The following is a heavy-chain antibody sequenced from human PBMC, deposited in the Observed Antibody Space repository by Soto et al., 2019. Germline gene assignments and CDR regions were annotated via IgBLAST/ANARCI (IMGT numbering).Heavy chain of an antibody. J-gene: IGHJ4*02. CDR1: GYTFTSYA. CDR3: ARSVPRFCTNGVCNDY. Sequence: ASVKVSCKAFGYTFTSYAMHWVRQAPGQRLEWMGWINAGNGNTKYSQKFQGRVTITRDTSASTAYMELSSLRSEDTAVYYCARSVPRFCTNGVCNDYWGQGTLVTVSS. V-gene: IGHV1-3*01. D-gene: IGHD2-8*01. CDR2: INAGNGNT.